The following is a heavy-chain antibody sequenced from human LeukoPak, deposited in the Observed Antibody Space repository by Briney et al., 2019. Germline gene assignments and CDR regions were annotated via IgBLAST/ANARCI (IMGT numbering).Heavy chain of an antibody. CDR2: INPNSGGT. V-gene: IGHV1-2*02. CDR3: ARAAGYCSGGSCHSYYFDY. D-gene: IGHD2-15*01. J-gene: IGHJ4*02. Sequence: APLKVSCKASGYTFTASYLHSVRQAPGQGLECIGWINPNSGGTNYAQTFQGRVTMTRDTSIRTAYMELSRLRSDDTAVYYCARAAGYCSGGSCHSYYFDYWGQGTLVTVSS. CDR1: GYTFTASY.